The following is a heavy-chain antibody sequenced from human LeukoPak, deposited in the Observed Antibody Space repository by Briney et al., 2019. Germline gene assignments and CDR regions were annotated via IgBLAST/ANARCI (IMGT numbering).Heavy chain of an antibody. CDR3: ARDERSFTGTDY. D-gene: IGHD3-9*01. CDR2: ISSSSSYI. V-gene: IGHV3-21*01. J-gene: IGHJ4*02. Sequence: GGSLRLSCAASGFTFSSYSMNWVRQAPGKGLEWVSSISSSSSYIYYADSVKGRFTISRDNAKNSLYLQMNSLRAEDTAVYYCARDERSFTGTDYWGQGTLVTVSS. CDR1: GFTFSSYS.